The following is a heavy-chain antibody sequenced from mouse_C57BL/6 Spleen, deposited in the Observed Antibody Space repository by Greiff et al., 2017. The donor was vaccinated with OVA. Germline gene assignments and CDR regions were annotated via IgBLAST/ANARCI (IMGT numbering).Heavy chain of an antibody. CDR3: ARRGGTTAMDY. J-gene: IGHJ4*01. CDR2: INPGSGGT. D-gene: IGHD2-12*01. CDR1: GYAFTNYL. Sequence: VQLQQSGAELVRPGTSVKVSCKASGYAFTNYLIEWVKQRPGQGLEWIGVINPGSGGTNYNEKFKGKATLTADKSSSTAYMQLSSLTSEDSAVYFCARRGGTTAMDYWGQGTSVTVSS. V-gene: IGHV1-54*01.